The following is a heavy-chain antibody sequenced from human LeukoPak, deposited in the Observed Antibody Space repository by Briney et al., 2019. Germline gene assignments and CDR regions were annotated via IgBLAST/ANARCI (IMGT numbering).Heavy chain of an antibody. CDR1: GFTFSSYA. J-gene: IGHJ5*02. D-gene: IGHD3-22*01. CDR3: AKDWSSGLDYYDSSGPPFDP. V-gene: IGHV3-23*01. Sequence: PGGSLRLSCAASGFTFSSYAMSWVRQAPGKGLEWVSAISGSGGSTYYADSVKGRFTISRDNSKNTLYLQMNSLRAEDTAVYYCAKDWSSGLDYYDSSGPPFDPWGQGTLVTVSS. CDR2: ISGSGGST.